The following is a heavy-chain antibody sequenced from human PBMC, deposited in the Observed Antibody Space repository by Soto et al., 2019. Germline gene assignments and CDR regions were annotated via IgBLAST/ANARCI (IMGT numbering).Heavy chain of an antibody. Sequence: SETLSLTCTVSGGSISSYYWSWIRQPPGKGLEWIGYIYYSGSTNYNPSIKSRVTISVDTSKNQFSLKLSSVTAADTAVYYCARNGWGTVTNYYYYYYMDVWGKGTTVTVSS. D-gene: IGHD4-4*01. CDR3: ARNGWGTVTNYYYYYYMDV. J-gene: IGHJ6*03. CDR1: GGSISSYY. CDR2: IYYSGST. V-gene: IGHV4-59*08.